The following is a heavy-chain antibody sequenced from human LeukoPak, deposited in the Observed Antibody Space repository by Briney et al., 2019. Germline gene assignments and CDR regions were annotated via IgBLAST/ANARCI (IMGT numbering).Heavy chain of an antibody. CDR3: AREYYDSSAYSQEAIDY. D-gene: IGHD3-22*01. Sequence: ASVNVSCTASGYTFTDSSIHSVRQAPGQGLAWLGWITPNSGGTNYAQKFQGRVTMTRDTSISTAYMELSRLRSDDTAVYDCAREYYDSSAYSQEAIDYWGQGTLVTVSS. CDR1: GYTFTDSS. CDR2: ITPNSGGT. J-gene: IGHJ4*02. V-gene: IGHV1-2*02.